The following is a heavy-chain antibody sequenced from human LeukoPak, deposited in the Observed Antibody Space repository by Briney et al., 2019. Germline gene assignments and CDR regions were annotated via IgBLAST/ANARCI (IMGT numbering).Heavy chain of an antibody. CDR2: ISYDGGSK. J-gene: IGHJ4*02. CDR3: AKAGGYCSAGTCYSNF. CDR1: GFTFSDYA. V-gene: IGHV3-30*18. Sequence: GGSLRLSCAGSGFTFSDYAIHWVRQAPGKGLEWVAIISYDGGSKYYTDSVRGRFTISRDNSKNTLYLQMNSLRAEDTAVYYCAKAGGYCSAGTCYSNFWGQGTLVTVSS. D-gene: IGHD2-15*01.